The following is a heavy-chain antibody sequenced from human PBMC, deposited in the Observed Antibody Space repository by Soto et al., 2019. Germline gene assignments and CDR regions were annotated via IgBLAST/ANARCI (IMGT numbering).Heavy chain of an antibody. CDR3: ARGLNGYLHYFDY. D-gene: IGHD5-18*01. V-gene: IGHV1-3*01. CDR2: INAGNGNT. CDR1: GYTFTSYA. Sequence: ASVKVSCKASGYTFTSYAMHWVRQAPGQRLEWMGWINAGNGNTKYSQKFQGRVTITRDTSASTAYMELSSLRSEDTAVYYCARGLNGYLHYFDYWGQGPLVTVSS. J-gene: IGHJ4*02.